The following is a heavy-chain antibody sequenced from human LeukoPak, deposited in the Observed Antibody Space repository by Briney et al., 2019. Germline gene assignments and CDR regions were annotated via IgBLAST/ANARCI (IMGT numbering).Heavy chain of an antibody. J-gene: IGHJ4*02. Sequence: GASVKVSCKASGYSFTGYYMHWVRQAPGQGLEWMGWINSNSAESGTNYAQKFQGRVTMTRDTSISTAYMELSRLRSDDTAVYYCARVRPHTGITAVGPHFDYWGQGTQVTVSS. D-gene: IGHD6-13*01. CDR3: ARVRPHTGITAVGPHFDY. CDR2: INSNSAESGT. CDR1: GYSFTGYY. V-gene: IGHV1-2*02.